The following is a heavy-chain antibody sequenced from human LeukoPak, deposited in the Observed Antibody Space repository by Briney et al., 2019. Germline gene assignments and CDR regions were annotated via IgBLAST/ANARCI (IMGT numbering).Heavy chain of an antibody. CDR1: GHTFTGYY. Sequence: ASVKVSCKASGHTFTGYYMHWVRQAPGQGLEWMGWINPNSGGTNYAQKFQGRVTMTRDTSISTAYMELSRLRSDDTAVYYCARLVCSSTSCHLDYWGQGTLVTVSS. D-gene: IGHD2-2*01. J-gene: IGHJ4*02. CDR3: ARLVCSSTSCHLDY. CDR2: INPNSGGT. V-gene: IGHV1-2*02.